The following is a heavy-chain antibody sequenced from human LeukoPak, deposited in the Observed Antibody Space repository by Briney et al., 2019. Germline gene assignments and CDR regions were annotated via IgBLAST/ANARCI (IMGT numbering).Heavy chain of an antibody. D-gene: IGHD3-10*01. CDR1: GFTFSTYA. J-gene: IGHJ4*02. V-gene: IGHV3-30-3*01. CDR3: ARTTTPHYYGSGSYALGY. Sequence: PGGSLRLSCAASGFTFSTYAMHWVRQGPGKGLEWVAVISYDGSNKYYADSVKGRFTISRDNSKNTLYLQMSSLSAEDTAVYYCARTTTPHYYGSGSYALGYWGLGTLVTVPS. CDR2: ISYDGSNK.